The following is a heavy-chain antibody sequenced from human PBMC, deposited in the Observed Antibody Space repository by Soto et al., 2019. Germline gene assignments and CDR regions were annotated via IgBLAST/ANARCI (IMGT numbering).Heavy chain of an antibody. CDR2: ISSSSSYI. Sequence: GSLRLSCAASGFTFSSYSMNCGRHAPGKGLEWVSSISSSSSYIYYADSVKGRFTISRDNAKNSLYLQMNSLRAEDTAVYYCARGLVGSKYYYYYGMDVWGQGTTVTVSS. CDR1: GFTFSSYS. J-gene: IGHJ6*02. V-gene: IGHV3-21*01. CDR3: ARGLVGSKYYYYYGMDV. D-gene: IGHD3-9*01.